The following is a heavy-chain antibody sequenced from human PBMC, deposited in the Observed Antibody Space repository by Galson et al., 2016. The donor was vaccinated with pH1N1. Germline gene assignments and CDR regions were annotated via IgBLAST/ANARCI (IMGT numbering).Heavy chain of an antibody. V-gene: IGHV1-69*13. J-gene: IGHJ5*02. D-gene: IGHD2-2*01. CDR1: GGTFSDSP. CDR2: IIPLFGTT. Sequence: SVKVSCKASGGTFSDSPISWVRQAPGQGLEWMGGIIPLFGTTNYAQKFRGRVTITADESTSTAYMELSSLRYEDTAVYYCARDRGVVPAATSWFDPWGQGTLVSVSS. CDR3: ARDRGVVPAATSWFDP.